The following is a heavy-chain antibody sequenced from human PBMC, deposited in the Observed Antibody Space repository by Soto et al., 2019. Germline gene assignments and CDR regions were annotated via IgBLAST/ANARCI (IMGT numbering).Heavy chain of an antibody. Sequence: QVQLVQSGAEVKTPGASVRVSCKASGYTFTGYYIHWVREAPGQGLEWMGWINPQTGGTSYAQKFQGRVTLSRDTSINTAYLELSRLGFDDAAVYFCARERYQVISDGMDVWGQGTTVTVSS. CDR2: INPQTGGT. V-gene: IGHV1-2*02. CDR1: GYTFTGYY. CDR3: ARERYQVISDGMDV. D-gene: IGHD2-2*01. J-gene: IGHJ6*02.